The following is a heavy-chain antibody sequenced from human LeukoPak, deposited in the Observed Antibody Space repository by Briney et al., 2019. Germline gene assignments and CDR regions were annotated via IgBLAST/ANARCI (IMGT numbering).Heavy chain of an antibody. CDR2: ISSSGSVM. V-gene: IGHV3-48*03. CDR3: ARGLHYYDSSGYYYRGGMDV. Sequence: GGSLRLSCAASGFMFSSYEMNWVRQAPGKGLEWVSYISSSGSVMYYADSVQGRFTISRDNAENSLYLQMNSLRAEDTAVYYCARGLHYYDSSGYYYRGGMDVWGQGTTVTVSS. CDR1: GFMFSSYE. D-gene: IGHD3-22*01. J-gene: IGHJ6*02.